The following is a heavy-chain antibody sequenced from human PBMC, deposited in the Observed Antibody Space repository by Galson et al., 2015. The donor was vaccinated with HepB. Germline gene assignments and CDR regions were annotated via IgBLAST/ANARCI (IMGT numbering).Heavy chain of an antibody. CDR2: IKQDGSEK. CDR3: AREARDRGGTDY. J-gene: IGHJ4*02. D-gene: IGHD2-15*01. CDR1: GFTFSNNW. Sequence: SLRLSCAASGFTFSNNWMSWVRQAPGKGLEWVANIKQDGSEKYYVDSVKGRFTISRDNAENSLYLQMNSLRPEDTAVYYCAREARDRGGTDYWGQGTLVTVSS. V-gene: IGHV3-7*01.